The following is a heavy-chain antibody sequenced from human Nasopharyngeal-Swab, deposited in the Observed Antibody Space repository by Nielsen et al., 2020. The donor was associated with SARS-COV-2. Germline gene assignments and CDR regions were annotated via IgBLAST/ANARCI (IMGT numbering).Heavy chain of an antibody. D-gene: IGHD3-16*01. CDR2: IYHSGST. Sequence: VRQAPGKGLEWIGEIYHSGSTNYNPPLKSRVTISVDTSKNQFSLKLSSVTAADTAVYYCARLDARTIIWGGMDVWGQGTTVTVSS. J-gene: IGHJ6*02. CDR3: ARLDARTIIWGGMDV. V-gene: IGHV4-4*02.